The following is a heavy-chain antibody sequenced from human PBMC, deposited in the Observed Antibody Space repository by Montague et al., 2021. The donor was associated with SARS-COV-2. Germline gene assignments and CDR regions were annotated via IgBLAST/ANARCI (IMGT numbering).Heavy chain of an antibody. CDR2: INHSGST. D-gene: IGHD6-13*01. CDR3: ARSGYSSSWYGFRSWFDP. Sequence: SETLSLTCAVYGGSFSGYYWSWIRQPPGKGPEWIGEINHSGSTNYNPSLKSRVTISVDTSKNQFSLKLSSVTAADTAVYYCARSGYSSSWYGFRSWFDPWGQGTLVTVSS. CDR1: GGSFSGYY. J-gene: IGHJ5*02. V-gene: IGHV4-34*01.